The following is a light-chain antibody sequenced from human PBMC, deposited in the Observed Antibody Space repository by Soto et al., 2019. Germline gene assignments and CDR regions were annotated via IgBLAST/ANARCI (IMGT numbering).Light chain of an antibody. CDR1: QSLVHSDGIAY. V-gene: IGKV2-30*02. Sequence: DVVMTQSPPSLPVTLGQPASISCRSNQSLVHSDGIAYFSWFQXRPGRSQRRXIYKVSNRDSGVPARFSGSGSGTDGALKISRVEAEDGGVYDGMQGTHWPITFGQGTRLEIK. CDR3: MQGTHWPIT. CDR2: KVS. J-gene: IGKJ5*01.